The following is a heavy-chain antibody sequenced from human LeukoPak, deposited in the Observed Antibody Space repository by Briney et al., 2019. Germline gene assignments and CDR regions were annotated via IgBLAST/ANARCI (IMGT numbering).Heavy chain of an antibody. CDR3: AREGYCSSTSCPLGV. D-gene: IGHD2-2*01. CDR2: IIPIFGTA. V-gene: IGHV1-69*13. J-gene: IGHJ6*04. Sequence: SVKVSCKASGYTFTGYYLHWVRQAPGQGLEWMGGIIPIFGTANYAQKFQGRVTITADESTSTAYMELSSLRSEDTAVYYCAREGYCSSTSCPLGVWGKGTTVTISS. CDR1: GYTFTGYY.